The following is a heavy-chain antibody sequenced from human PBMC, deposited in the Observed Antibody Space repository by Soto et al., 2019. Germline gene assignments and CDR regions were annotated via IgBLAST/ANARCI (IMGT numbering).Heavy chain of an antibody. CDR2: IVPVFGRV. V-gene: IGHV1-69*06. J-gene: IGHJ4*02. CDR3: AGVASGSTWDYFDY. Sequence: QVHLVQSGAEVRKPGSSVRVSCKASGDTFTKYAISWLRQAPGQGLGWMGGIVPVFGRVTYAQRFQDRVSIIADKSPATSYLELASLPADDPAVYYCAGVASGSTWDYFDYWGQGTLVTVSS. CDR1: GDTFTKYA. D-gene: IGHD3-10*01.